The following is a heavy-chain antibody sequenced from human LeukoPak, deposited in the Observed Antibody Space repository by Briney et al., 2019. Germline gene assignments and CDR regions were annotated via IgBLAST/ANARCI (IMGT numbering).Heavy chain of an antibody. D-gene: IGHD1-26*01. CDR1: GGSISSSSYY. J-gene: IGHJ4*02. V-gene: IGHV4-39*07. CDR2: IYYSGST. Sequence: PSETLSLTCTVSGGSISSSSYYWGWIRQPPGKGLEWIGSIYYSGSTYYNPSLKSRVTISVDTSKNQFSLKLSSVTAADTAVYYCASLRTRGANPFDYWGQGTLVTVSS. CDR3: ASLRTRGANPFDY.